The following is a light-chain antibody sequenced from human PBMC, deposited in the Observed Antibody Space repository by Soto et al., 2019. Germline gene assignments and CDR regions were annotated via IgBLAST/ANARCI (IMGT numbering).Light chain of an antibody. V-gene: IGKV1-5*03. Sequence: DIQMTQSPSTLSASVGDRVTITCRASQSISIWLAWYQQKPGKAPNLLISKASSLESGVPSRFSGSGSGTXXTXXXXSLQXDDFXXXXXQQYNSDSTFGQGTKVEIK. CDR3: QQYNSDST. CDR2: KAS. J-gene: IGKJ1*01. CDR1: QSISIW.